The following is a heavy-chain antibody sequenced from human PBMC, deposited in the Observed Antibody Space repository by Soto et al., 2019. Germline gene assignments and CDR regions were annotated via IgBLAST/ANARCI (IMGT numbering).Heavy chain of an antibody. CDR1: GWSFSGYY. CDR3: AVPVKVDYYYGMDV. Sequence: SETLSLTCAVYGWSFSGYYWSWIRQPPGKGLEWIGEINHSGSTNYNPSLKSRVTISVDTSKNQFPLKLSSVTAADTAVYYCAVPVKVDYYYGMDVWGQGTTVTVSS. J-gene: IGHJ6*02. CDR2: INHSGST. D-gene: IGHD3-10*01. V-gene: IGHV4-34*01.